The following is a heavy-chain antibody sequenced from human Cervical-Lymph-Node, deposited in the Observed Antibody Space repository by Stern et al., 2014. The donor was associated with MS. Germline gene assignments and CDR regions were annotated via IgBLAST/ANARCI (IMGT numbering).Heavy chain of an antibody. J-gene: IGHJ4*02. CDR1: GFMFSDFY. V-gene: IGHV3-11*01. D-gene: IGHD2-8*02. Sequence: QVQLVQSGGGLVKPGGSLRLSCAASGFMFSDFYMTWIRQTPGRGLDWISYIAGSGTTMYYADSVRGRFTIFRDNAKNSVYLQMDSLRGEDTAIYYCARRYCPDTVCNNGFDLWGQGTLVTVSS. CDR3: ARRYCPDTVCNNGFDL. CDR2: IAGSGTTM.